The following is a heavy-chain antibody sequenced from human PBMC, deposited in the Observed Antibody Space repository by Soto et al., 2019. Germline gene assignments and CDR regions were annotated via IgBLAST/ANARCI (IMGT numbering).Heavy chain of an antibody. Sequence: EVQLVESGGGLIQPGGSLRLSCAASGFTFSSNDMNWVRQAPGKGLEWVSLIYSSGSTYYAASVKGRLTISRDNSKNTLYLQMSSLRAEDTAVYYCATRPLLPGAPWGQGTMVTGSS. CDR1: GFTFSSND. D-gene: IGHD3-22*01. J-gene: IGHJ3*01. CDR3: ATRPLLPGAP. V-gene: IGHV3-53*01. CDR2: IYSSGST.